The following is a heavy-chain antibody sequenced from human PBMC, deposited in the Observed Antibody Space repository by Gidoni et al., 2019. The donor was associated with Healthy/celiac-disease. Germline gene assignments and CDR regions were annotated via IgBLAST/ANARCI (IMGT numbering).Heavy chain of an antibody. D-gene: IGHD6-13*01. V-gene: IGHV3-23*01. CDR2: ISGSGGST. J-gene: IGHJ6*02. CDR3: AKDPRTYSSPYYYYYGMDV. Sequence: EVQLLESGGGLVQPGGSLRLSCAASGFTFSSYAMSWVRQAPGKGLEWVSAISGSGGSTYYADSVKGRFTISRDNSKNTLYLQMNSLRAEDTAVYYCAKDPRTYSSPYYYYYGMDVWGQGTTVTVSS. CDR1: GFTFSSYA.